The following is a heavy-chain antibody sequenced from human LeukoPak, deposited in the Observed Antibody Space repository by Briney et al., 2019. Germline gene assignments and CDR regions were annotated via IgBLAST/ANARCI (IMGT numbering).Heavy chain of an antibody. Sequence: VSVKVSCKASGYTFTGYYMHWVRQAPGQGLEWMGWINPNSGGTNYAQKFQGRVTMTRDTSISTAYMELSRLRSDDTAVYYCARGSCTNGVCNADLYYYYYYMDVWGKGTTVTVSS. J-gene: IGHJ6*03. D-gene: IGHD2-8*01. V-gene: IGHV1-2*02. CDR2: INPNSGGT. CDR3: ARGSCTNGVCNADLYYYYYYMDV. CDR1: GYTFTGYY.